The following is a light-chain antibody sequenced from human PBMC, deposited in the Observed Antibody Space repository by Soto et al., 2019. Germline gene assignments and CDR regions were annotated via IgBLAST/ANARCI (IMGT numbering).Light chain of an antibody. CDR3: CSYAGRYTYI. CDR2: ANS. CDR1: SSNIGSGYD. V-gene: IGLV1-40*01. J-gene: IGLJ1*01. Sequence: QSVLTQPPSVSGAPGQRVTISCTGSSSNIGSGYDVHWYQQLPGTVPKLLMYANSNRPSGVPDRFSGSKSGNTASLTISGLQAEDEADYYCCSYAGRYTYIFGTGTKVTLL.